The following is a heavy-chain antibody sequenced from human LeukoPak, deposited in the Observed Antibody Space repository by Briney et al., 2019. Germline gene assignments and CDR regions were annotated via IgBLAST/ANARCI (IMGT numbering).Heavy chain of an antibody. CDR3: ARRYSYGYRSFDY. D-gene: IGHD5-18*01. Sequence: SETLSLTCAVYGGSFSGYYWSWIRQPPGKGLEWIGEISHSGSTNYNPSLKSRVTISVDTSKNQFSLKLSSVTAADTAVYYCARRYSYGYRSFDYWGQGTLVTVS. J-gene: IGHJ4*02. CDR2: ISHSGST. V-gene: IGHV4-34*01. CDR1: GGSFSGYY.